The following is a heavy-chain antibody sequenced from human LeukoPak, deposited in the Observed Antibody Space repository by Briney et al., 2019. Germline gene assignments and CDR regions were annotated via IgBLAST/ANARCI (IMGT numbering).Heavy chain of an antibody. V-gene: IGHV3-74*01. Sequence: SGGSLRLSCAASGFDFSSNWMHWVRQAPGKGLVWVSHINSDGSWTSYADSVKGRFTISKDNAKNTVYLQMNNLRAEDAAVYYCVSFYETYWGRGTLVTVSS. J-gene: IGHJ4*02. CDR2: INSDGSWT. CDR1: GFDFSSNW. CDR3: VSFYETY. D-gene: IGHD2-2*01.